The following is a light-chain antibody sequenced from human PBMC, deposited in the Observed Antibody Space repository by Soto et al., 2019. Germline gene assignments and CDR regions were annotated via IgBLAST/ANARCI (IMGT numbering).Light chain of an antibody. CDR3: QQYHSYYT. V-gene: IGKV1-5*01. CDR1: QSITTF. J-gene: IGKJ1*01. Sequence: DIQMTQSPSTLSASIGDRVTITCRASQSITTFLAWYQQKPGKAPQILIYDASKLEPGVPSRLSGGGSGTEFTLTISSLQPDDSATYYCQQYHSYYTFGQGTKVEVK. CDR2: DAS.